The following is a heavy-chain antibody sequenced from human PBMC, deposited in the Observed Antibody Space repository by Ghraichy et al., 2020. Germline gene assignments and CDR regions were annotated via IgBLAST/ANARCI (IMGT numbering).Heavy chain of an antibody. CDR2: IYYSGST. CDR1: GGSISSYY. Sequence: SETLSLTCTVSGGSISSYYWSWIRQPPGKGLEWIGYIYYSGSTNYNPSLKSRVTISVDTSKNQFSLKLSSVTAADTAVYYCARGYSSSWSNYYGMDVWGQGTTVTVSS. J-gene: IGHJ6*02. V-gene: IGHV4-59*01. D-gene: IGHD6-13*01. CDR3: ARGYSSSWSNYYGMDV.